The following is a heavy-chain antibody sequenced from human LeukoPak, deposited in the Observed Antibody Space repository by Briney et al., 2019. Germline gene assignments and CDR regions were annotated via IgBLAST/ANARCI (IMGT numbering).Heavy chain of an antibody. D-gene: IGHD3-22*01. J-gene: IGHJ4*02. Sequence: SGTLSLTCTVSGDSINSLDLWSWVRQPPGKGLEWIGEMYLSGTTHSDPSVKSRVTISIDKSKNQFFLNLSSVTAADTAVYYCAGLVGRYSSGLYYYYFDYRGQGTLVTVSS. V-gene: IGHV4-4*02. CDR2: MYLSGTT. CDR3: AGLVGRYSSGLYYYYFDY. CDR1: GDSINSLDL.